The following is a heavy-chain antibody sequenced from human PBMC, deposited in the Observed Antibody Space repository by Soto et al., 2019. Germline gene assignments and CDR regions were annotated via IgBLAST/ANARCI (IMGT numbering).Heavy chain of an antibody. CDR2: ISSSNTYT. D-gene: IGHD4-4*01. CDR1: GFTFSDYY. J-gene: IGHJ4*02. Sequence: QVQLVESGGGLVKPGGSLRLSCAASGFTFSDYYMTWIRQAPGKGLELVSFISSSNTYTVYADSVKGRFTISRDNAKNSLYLQMTSLRADDTAVYYCARDSRIPTVWGEGTLVTVSS. V-gene: IGHV3-11*05. CDR3: ARDSRIPTV.